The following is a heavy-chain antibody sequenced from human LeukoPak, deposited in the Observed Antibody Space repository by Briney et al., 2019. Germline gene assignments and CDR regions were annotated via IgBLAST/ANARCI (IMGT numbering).Heavy chain of an antibody. CDR1: GYTFTSYD. V-gene: IGHV1-8*01. CDR3: ARGNLTMVRGVIITYYYYYGMDV. CDR2: MNPNSGNT. D-gene: IGHD3-10*01. Sequence: ASVKVSCKASGYTFTSYDINRVRQATGQGLEWMGWMNPNSGNTGYAQKFQGRVTMTRNTSISTAYMELSSLRSEDTAVYYCARGNLTMVRGVIITYYYYYGMDVWGQGTTVTVSS. J-gene: IGHJ6*02.